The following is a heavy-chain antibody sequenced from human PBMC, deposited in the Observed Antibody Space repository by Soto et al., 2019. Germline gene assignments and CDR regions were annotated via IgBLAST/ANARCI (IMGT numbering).Heavy chain of an antibody. J-gene: IGHJ6*03. Sequence: GASVKVSCKASGVTFSSYTISWVRQAPGQGLEWMGRIIPILGIANYAQKFQDRVTITADKSTSTAYMELSSLRSEDTAVYYCVADTAMVNLPKYYYYMDVWGKGTTVTVSS. CDR2: IIPILGIA. V-gene: IGHV1-69*02. D-gene: IGHD5-18*01. CDR3: VADTAMVNLPKYYYYMDV. CDR1: GVTFSSYT.